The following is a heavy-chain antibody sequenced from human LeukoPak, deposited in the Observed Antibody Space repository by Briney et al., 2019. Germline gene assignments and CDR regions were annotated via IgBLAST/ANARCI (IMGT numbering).Heavy chain of an antibody. D-gene: IGHD3-16*01. CDR1: GFTLRSHA. V-gene: IGHV3-23*01. CDR2: ISGSGGST. Sequence: GGSLRLSCAASGFTLRSHAMSWVRQAPGKGLEWVSAISGSGGSTDYVDSVKGRFTISRDNSKDTLYLQMNSLRADDTAVYYCAKQMSTVTFTPFDYWGQGTLVTVSS. CDR3: AKQMSTVTFTPFDY. J-gene: IGHJ4*02.